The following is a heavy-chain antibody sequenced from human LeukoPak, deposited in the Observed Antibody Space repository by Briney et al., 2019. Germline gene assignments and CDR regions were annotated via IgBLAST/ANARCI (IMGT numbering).Heavy chain of an antibody. CDR1: GDSVSSNSAA. Sequence: SQTLSLTCAVSGDSVSSNSAAWHWIRQSPSRGLEWLGRTYYRSKWYNDYAVSVKSRITINPDTSKNQFSLQLNSVTPEDTAVYFCARDRSYDSSGYYSYFDYWGQGTLVTVSS. CDR2: TYYRSKWYN. V-gene: IGHV6-1*01. CDR3: ARDRSYDSSGYYSYFDY. J-gene: IGHJ4*02. D-gene: IGHD3-22*01.